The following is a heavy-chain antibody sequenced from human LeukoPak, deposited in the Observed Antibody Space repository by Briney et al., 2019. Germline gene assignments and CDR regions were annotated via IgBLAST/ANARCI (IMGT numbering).Heavy chain of an antibody. CDR1: GYTFTSYG. J-gene: IGHJ4*02. Sequence: GASVKVSCKASGYTFTSYGISWVRQATGQGLEWMGWMNPNSGNTGYAQKFQGRVTITRNTSISTAYMELSSLRSEDTAVYYCARGRSYSSSWYSQGGYFDYWGQGTLVTVSS. V-gene: IGHV1-8*03. CDR2: MNPNSGNT. CDR3: ARGRSYSSSWYSQGGYFDY. D-gene: IGHD6-13*01.